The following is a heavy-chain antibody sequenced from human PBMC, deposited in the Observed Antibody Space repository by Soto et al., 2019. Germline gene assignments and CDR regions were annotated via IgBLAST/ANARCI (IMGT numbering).Heavy chain of an antibody. D-gene: IGHD3-10*01. J-gene: IGHJ6*02. Sequence: ASVKVSCKASGYTFTSYDINWVRQATGQGLEWMGWLNPNSGNTGYAQKFQGRITMTRNTSISTAYMELSSLRSEDTAVYYCARVDGSGSYCGLPFLPLGMDVWGQGTTVTVSS. CDR2: LNPNSGNT. CDR1: GYTFTSYD. CDR3: ARVDGSGSYCGLPFLPLGMDV. V-gene: IGHV1-8*01.